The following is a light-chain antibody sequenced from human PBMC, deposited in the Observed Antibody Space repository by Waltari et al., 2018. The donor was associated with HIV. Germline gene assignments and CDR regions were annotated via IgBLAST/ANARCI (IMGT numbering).Light chain of an antibody. J-gene: IGKJ2*01. V-gene: IGKV1-5*03. CDR3: QQYNSDFYT. Sequence: IQMTQSPSILSASVGDRITITCRASLNVDSWLAWYQQRPGRAPKLLIYKASILEYGVPARFSGSGSGTNFTLTINSLHPDDFATYYCQQYNSDFYTFGLGTRLDLK. CDR1: LNVDSW. CDR2: KAS.